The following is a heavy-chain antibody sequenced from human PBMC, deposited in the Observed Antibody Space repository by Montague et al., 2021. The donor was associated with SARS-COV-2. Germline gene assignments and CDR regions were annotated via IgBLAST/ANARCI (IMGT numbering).Heavy chain of an antibody. CDR2: ISSDSVGST. V-gene: IGHV3-23*01. CDR3: AKGSSGYPHYFDY. Sequence: SLRLSCAASGFTFSSYGISWVRQAPGKGLEWVSAISSDSVGSTNYADSVRGRFTISRDNSKNTLYVQMNSLRAEDTAVYYCAKGSSGYPHYFDYWGQGTLVTVSS. CDR1: GFTFSSYG. D-gene: IGHD3-22*01. J-gene: IGHJ4*02.